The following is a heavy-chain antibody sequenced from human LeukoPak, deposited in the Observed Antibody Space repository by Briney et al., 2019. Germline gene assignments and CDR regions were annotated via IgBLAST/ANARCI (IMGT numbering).Heavy chain of an antibody. CDR3: ARDEGRYCSSTSCYGEGWC. V-gene: IGHV3-33*08. CDR2: IWYDGSNK. Sequence: GRSLRLSCAASGFTFSTYPMHWVRQAPGKGLEWVAVIWYDGSNKYYADSVKGRFTISRDNSKNTLYLQMNSLRAEDTAVYYCARDEGRYCSSTSCYGEGWCWGQGTLVTVSS. CDR1: GFTFSTYP. J-gene: IGHJ4*02. D-gene: IGHD2-2*01.